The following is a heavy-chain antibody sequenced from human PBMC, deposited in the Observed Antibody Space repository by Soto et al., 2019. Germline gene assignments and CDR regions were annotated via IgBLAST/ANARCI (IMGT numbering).Heavy chain of an antibody. J-gene: IGHJ3*02. Sequence: SVKVSCKASGGTFSSYAISWVRQSPGQGLEWMGGIIPIFGTANYAQKFQGRVTITADESTSTAYMELSSLRSEDTAVYYCARDRYYYDSSGYVDAFDIWGQGTMVTVSS. CDR3: ARDRYYYDSSGYVDAFDI. D-gene: IGHD3-22*01. V-gene: IGHV1-69*13. CDR2: IIPIFGTA. CDR1: GGTFSSYA.